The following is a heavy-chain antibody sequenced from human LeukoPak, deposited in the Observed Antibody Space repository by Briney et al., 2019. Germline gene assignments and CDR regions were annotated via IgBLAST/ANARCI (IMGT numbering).Heavy chain of an antibody. CDR3: ARIFVGAPHYYYYYMDV. Sequence: GASVKVSYKASGYTFTSYDINWVRQATGQGLEWMGWMNPNSGNTGYAQKFQGRVTMTRNPYISTAYMELSSLRSEDTAVYYCARIFVGAPHYYYYYMDVWGKGTTVTVSS. CDR1: GYTFTSYD. J-gene: IGHJ6*03. D-gene: IGHD1-26*01. V-gene: IGHV1-8*01. CDR2: MNPNSGNT.